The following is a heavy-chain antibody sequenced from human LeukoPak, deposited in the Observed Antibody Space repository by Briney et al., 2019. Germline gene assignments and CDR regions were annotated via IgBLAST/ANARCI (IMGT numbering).Heavy chain of an antibody. CDR2: IYTSGST. CDR3: ARDCSSTSCSDAFDI. CDR1: GGSISSGGYY. V-gene: IGHV4-61*02. Sequence: PSETLSLTCTVSGGSISSGGYYWSWIRQPPGKGLEWIGRIYTSGSTNYNPSLKSRVTISVDTSKNQFSLKLSSVTAADTAVYYCARDCSSTSCSDAFDIWGQGTMVTVSS. J-gene: IGHJ3*02. D-gene: IGHD2-2*01.